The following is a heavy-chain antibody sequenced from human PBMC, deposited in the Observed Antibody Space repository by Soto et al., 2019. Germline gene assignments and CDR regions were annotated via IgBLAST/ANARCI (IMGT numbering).Heavy chain of an antibody. Sequence: SLKISCAASGISTSSYWMGWVRQAPGRGLEWVASIKNDGSEKYYMDSLKGRFTISRDNALNSLYLQMNSLRAEDTAVYFCVTGYNSDYWGQGTLVTVSS. CDR1: GISTSSYW. V-gene: IGHV3-7*03. D-gene: IGHD5-18*01. CDR3: VTGYNSDY. CDR2: IKNDGSEK. J-gene: IGHJ4*02.